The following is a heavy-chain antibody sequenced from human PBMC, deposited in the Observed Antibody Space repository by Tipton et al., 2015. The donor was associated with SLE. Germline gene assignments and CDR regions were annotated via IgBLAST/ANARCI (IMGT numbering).Heavy chain of an antibody. CDR3: AVYCSSTSCSFDY. CDR2: IYTSGST. Sequence: LRLSCTVSGGSISSGSYYWGWIRQPAGKGLEWVGRIYTSGSTNYNPSLKSRVTISVDTSKNQFSLKLSSVTAADTAVYYCAVYCSSTSCSFDYWGQGTLVTVSS. CDR1: GGSISSGSYY. J-gene: IGHJ4*02. D-gene: IGHD2-2*01. V-gene: IGHV4-61*02.